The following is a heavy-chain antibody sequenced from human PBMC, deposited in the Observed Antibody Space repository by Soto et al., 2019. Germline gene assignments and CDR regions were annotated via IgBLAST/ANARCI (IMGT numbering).Heavy chain of an antibody. CDR3: ARYSPRGEYSHNYYYGMDV. D-gene: IGHD6-6*01. J-gene: IGHJ6*02. CDR2: IIPIFGTA. Sequence: GASVKVSCKASGGTFSSYAISWVRQAPGQGLEWMGGIIPIFGTANYAQKFQGRVTITADESTSTAYMELSSLRPEDTAVYYCARYSPRGEYSHNYYYGMDVWGQGTTVTVSS. V-gene: IGHV1-69*13. CDR1: GGTFSSYA.